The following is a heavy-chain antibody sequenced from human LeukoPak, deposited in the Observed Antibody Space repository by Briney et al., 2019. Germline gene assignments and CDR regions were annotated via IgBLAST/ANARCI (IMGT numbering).Heavy chain of an antibody. CDR1: GGSISSGGYS. CDR3: ARGKQQLVRGPYYFDY. J-gene: IGHJ4*02. D-gene: IGHD6-13*01. Sequence: PSETLSLTCAVSGGSISSGGYSWSWIRQPPGKGLEWIGYIYHSGSTYYSPSLKSRVTISVDRSKNQFSLKLSSVTAADTAVYYCARGKQQLVRGPYYFDYWGQGTLVTVSS. V-gene: IGHV4-30-2*01. CDR2: IYHSGST.